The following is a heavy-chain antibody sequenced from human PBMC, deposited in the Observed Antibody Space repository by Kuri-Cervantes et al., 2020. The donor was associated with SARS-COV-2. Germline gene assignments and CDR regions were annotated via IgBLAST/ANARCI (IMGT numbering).Heavy chain of an antibody. CDR1: GGSISSHY. D-gene: IGHD2-2*02. Sequence: SETLSLTCTVSGGSISSHYWSWIRQPPGKGLEWIGYIYYSGSTNYNPSLKSRVTISVDTSKNQFPLKLSSVTAADTAVYYCARVGGYCSSTSFYNHAFDIWGQGTMVTVS. J-gene: IGHJ3*02. CDR3: ARVGGYCSSTSFYNHAFDI. V-gene: IGHV4-59*11. CDR2: IYYSGST.